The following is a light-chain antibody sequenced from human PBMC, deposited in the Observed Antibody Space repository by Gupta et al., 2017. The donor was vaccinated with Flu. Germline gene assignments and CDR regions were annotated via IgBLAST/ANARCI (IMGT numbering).Light chain of an antibody. J-gene: IGKJ5*01. CDR1: QTIGSN. CDR2: YAS. Sequence: AEFQSVTPKEKVTITCRASQTIGSNLHWYQQKPGQSPNLLIKYASQSSSGVPSRFSGSGSGTDFTLTINSVEAEDAATYYCHQSSSLPITFGQGTRLEIK. V-gene: IGKV6-21*01. CDR3: HQSSSLPIT.